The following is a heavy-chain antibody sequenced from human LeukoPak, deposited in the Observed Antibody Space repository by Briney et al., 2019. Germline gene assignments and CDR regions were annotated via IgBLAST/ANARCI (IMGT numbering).Heavy chain of an antibody. Sequence: GGSLRLSCAASGFIVSHNYMTWVRQAAGKGLEWISVIYIDGTTYYADSVKGRFTISRDQANNTLYLQMNTLRDEDTAVYYCARGPRYSFYWGQGTLVSVSS. CDR2: IYIDGTT. D-gene: IGHD6-13*01. V-gene: IGHV3-53*01. J-gene: IGHJ4*02. CDR3: ARGPRYSFY. CDR1: GFIVSHNY.